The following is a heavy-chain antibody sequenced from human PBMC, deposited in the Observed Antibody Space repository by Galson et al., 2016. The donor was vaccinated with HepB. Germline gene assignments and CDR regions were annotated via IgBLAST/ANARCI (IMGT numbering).Heavy chain of an antibody. V-gene: IGHV3-48*03. J-gene: IGHJ6*02. CDR1: GFTFNTYE. CDR2: INPSGVTI. CDR3: ARDRIAAAVYYYGMDV. D-gene: IGHD6-25*01. Sequence: SLRLSCAASGFTFNTYEMNWVRQASGKGLEWIAYINPSGVTIYYADSVKGRFTISRDNAKNSLYLQMNSLRAEDTALYYCARDRIAAAVYYYGMDVWGQGATVTVSS.